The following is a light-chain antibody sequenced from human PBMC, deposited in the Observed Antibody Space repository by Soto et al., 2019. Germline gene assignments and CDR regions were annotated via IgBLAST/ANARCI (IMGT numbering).Light chain of an antibody. CDR3: QQCAHSPLT. Sequence: EIVLTQSPGTLSLSPGERATLSCRASQSVSKNYLAWYQQKPGQAPSLLIYDAFNRATGIPDRFSGSGSGTDFTLTISSLEPEDFAGYYCQQCAHSPLTFGQGTKVEIK. CDR2: DAF. J-gene: IGKJ1*01. CDR1: QSVSKNY. V-gene: IGKV3-20*01.